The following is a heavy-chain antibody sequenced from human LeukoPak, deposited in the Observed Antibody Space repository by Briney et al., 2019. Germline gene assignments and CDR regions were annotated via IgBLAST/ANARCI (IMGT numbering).Heavy chain of an antibody. J-gene: IGHJ4*02. CDR1: GGTFSSYA. V-gene: IGHV1-69*13. CDR3: ARGHLDEKDGYNYSDY. Sequence: SVKVSCKASGGTFSSYAISWVRQAPGQGLEWMGGIIPIFGTANYAQKFQGRVTSTADEPTSTAYMELSRLRSEDTAVYYCARGHLDEKDGYNYSDYWGQGTLVTVSS. CDR2: IIPIFGTA. D-gene: IGHD5-24*01.